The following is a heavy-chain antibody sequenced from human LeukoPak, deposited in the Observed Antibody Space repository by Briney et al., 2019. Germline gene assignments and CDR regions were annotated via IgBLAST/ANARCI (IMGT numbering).Heavy chain of an antibody. Sequence: ASVKVSCKASGYTFTGYYMHWVRQAPGQGLEWMGWINPNSGGTNYAQKFQGRVTMTRDTSISTAYMELSRLRSDDTAVYYCATPAGGSYDFWSSPYYYYMDVWGKGTTVTVSS. CDR3: ATPAGGSYDFWSSPYYYYMDV. V-gene: IGHV1-2*02. J-gene: IGHJ6*03. CDR1: GYTFTGYY. CDR2: INPNSGGT. D-gene: IGHD3-3*01.